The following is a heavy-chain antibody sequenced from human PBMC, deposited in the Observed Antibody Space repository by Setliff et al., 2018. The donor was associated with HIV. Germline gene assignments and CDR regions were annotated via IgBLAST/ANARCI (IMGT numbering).Heavy chain of an antibody. CDR3: ARGQTSVTLQFDH. D-gene: IGHD4-17*01. J-gene: IGHJ4*02. CDR2: ISSSGFPI. CDR1: GFTFSTYG. V-gene: IGHV3-48*01. Sequence: PGGSLRLSCEASGFTFSTYGMNWVRHAPGKGLEWVAQISSSGFPIYYADSVRGRFTASRDNGKNSLFLQMNSLRAEDTAVYYCARGQTSVTLQFDHWGQGTLVTVSS.